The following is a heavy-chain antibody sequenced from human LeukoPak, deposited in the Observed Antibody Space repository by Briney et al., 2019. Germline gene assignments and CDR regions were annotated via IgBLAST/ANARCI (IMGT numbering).Heavy chain of an antibody. CDR1: GFTFSSYE. Sequence: GGSLRLSCAASGFTFSSYEMNWVRQAPGKGLEWISYISSSGSTIYYADSVKGRFTISRDNAKNSLYLQMNSLRAEDTAVYYCARVGGSGYYFDYWGQGTLVTVSS. J-gene: IGHJ4*02. D-gene: IGHD3-22*01. CDR3: ARVGGSGYYFDY. V-gene: IGHV3-48*03. CDR2: ISSSGSTI.